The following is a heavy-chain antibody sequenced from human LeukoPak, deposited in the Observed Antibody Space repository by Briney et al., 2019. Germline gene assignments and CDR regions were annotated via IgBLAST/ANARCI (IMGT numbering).Heavy chain of an antibody. Sequence: ASVKVSCKASGYTFTTYYMHWVRQAPGQGLEWMGIINPSSGSTSYAQKFQGRVTMTRDTSTSTVYMELSSLRSEDTAIYYCARDRVRVTTVFTWEVYYYGMDVWGQGTTVTVSS. CDR1: GYTFTTYY. J-gene: IGHJ6*02. CDR2: INPSSGST. D-gene: IGHD4-17*01. CDR3: ARDRVRVTTVFTWEVYYYGMDV. V-gene: IGHV1-46*01.